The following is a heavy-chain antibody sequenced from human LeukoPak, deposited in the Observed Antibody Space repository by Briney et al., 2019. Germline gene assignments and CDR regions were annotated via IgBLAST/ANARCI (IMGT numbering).Heavy chain of an antibody. CDR1: GYTFTGYY. CDR3: ARDRGYGDYTPLRRNNWFDP. V-gene: IGHV1-2*02. D-gene: IGHD4-17*01. CDR2: INPNSGGT. Sequence: GASVKVSCKASGYTFTGYYMHWVRQAPGQGLEWMGWINPNSGGTNYAQKFQGRVTMTRDTSISTAYMELSRLRSDDTAVYYCARDRGYGDYTPLRRNNWFDPWGQGTLVTVSS. J-gene: IGHJ5*02.